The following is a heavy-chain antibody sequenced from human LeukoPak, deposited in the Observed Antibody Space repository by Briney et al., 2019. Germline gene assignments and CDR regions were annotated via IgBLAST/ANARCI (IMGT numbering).Heavy chain of an antibody. Sequence: PGGSLRLSCAASGFTFSSYAMSWVRQAPGKGLEWVSAIRGSGGSTYYADSVKGRFTISRDNSKNTLYLQMNSLRAEDTAVYYCAKCGSGSYFYYYYYMDVWGKGTTVTVSS. J-gene: IGHJ6*03. V-gene: IGHV3-23*01. CDR2: IRGSGGST. CDR1: GFTFSSYA. CDR3: AKCGSGSYFYYYYYMDV. D-gene: IGHD3-10*01.